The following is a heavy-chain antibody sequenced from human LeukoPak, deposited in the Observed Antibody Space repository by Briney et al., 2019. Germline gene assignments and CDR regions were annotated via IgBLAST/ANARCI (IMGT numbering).Heavy chain of an antibody. CDR2: VHYSGST. Sequence: SETLSLTCTVSGGSISSNNYYWGWIRQPPGKGLEWIGYVHYSGSTNYHPSLKSRVTISVDTSKNQFSLKLSSVTAADTAVYYCARHSSLQGYYFDYWGQGTLVTVSS. V-gene: IGHV4-61*05. CDR3: ARHSSLQGYYFDY. CDR1: GGSISSNNYY. J-gene: IGHJ4*02. D-gene: IGHD6-6*01.